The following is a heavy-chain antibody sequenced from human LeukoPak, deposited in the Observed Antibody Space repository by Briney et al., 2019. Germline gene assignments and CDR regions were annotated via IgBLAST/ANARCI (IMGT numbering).Heavy chain of an antibody. J-gene: IGHJ4*02. CDR3: ARQIGYCSDGNCYFDY. Sequence: GGSLRLSCAASGFTFSSYAMSWVRQAPGKGLEWVSAISSSGGATYYAASVKGRFTISRDMSKNTVFLQMNSLGVEDMAVYYCARQIGYCSDGNCYFDYWGQGALVTVSS. D-gene: IGHD2-15*01. CDR2: ISSSGGAT. V-gene: IGHV3-23*01. CDR1: GFTFSSYA.